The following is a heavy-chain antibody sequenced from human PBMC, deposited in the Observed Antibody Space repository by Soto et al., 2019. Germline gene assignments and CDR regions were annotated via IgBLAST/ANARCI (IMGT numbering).Heavy chain of an antibody. V-gene: IGHV3-48*02. D-gene: IGHD3-22*01. J-gene: IGHJ4*02. CDR2: IGSSSGTM. Sequence: GGSLRLSCAASGLTFSDYCMNWFGQAPGKGLEWVSYIGSSSGTMYYADSVKGRFTISRDNAKSSLYLQMNSLGEEYTAVYYCARDDSSGYYHVYFDRWGQGTPVTVSS. CDR3: ARDDSSGYYHVYFDR. CDR1: GLTFSDYC.